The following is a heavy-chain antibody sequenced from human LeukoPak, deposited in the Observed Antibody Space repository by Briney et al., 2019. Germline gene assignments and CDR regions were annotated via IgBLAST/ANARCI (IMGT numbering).Heavy chain of an antibody. CDR1: GFTFSSYG. Sequence: GGSLRLSCAASGFTFSSYGMHWVRQAPGKGLEWVAFIRYDGSNKYYADSVKGRFTISRDNSKNTLYLQMNSLRAEDTAVYHCAKDRRIAARPRGAAEYFQHWGQGTLVTVSS. CDR2: IRYDGSNK. V-gene: IGHV3-30*02. D-gene: IGHD6-6*01. J-gene: IGHJ1*01. CDR3: AKDRRIAARPRGAAEYFQH.